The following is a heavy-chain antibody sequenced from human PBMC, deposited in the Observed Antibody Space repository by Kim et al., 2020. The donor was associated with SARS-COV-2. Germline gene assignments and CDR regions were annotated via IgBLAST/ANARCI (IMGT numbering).Heavy chain of an antibody. CDR3: AHTLRIGLAPDY. Sequence: YRPSLKSRLTITKDTSKNQVVLTMTNMDPVDTATYYCAHTLRIGLAPDYWGQGTLVTVSS. D-gene: IGHD6-19*01. J-gene: IGHJ4*02. V-gene: IGHV2-5*01.